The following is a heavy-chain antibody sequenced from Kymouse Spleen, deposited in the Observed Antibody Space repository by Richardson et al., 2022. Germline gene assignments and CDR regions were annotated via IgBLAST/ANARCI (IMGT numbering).Heavy chain of an antibody. Sequence: QVQLVESGGGVVQPGRSLRLSCAASGFTFSSYGMHWVRQAPGKGLEWVAVIWYDGSNKYYADSVKGRFTISRDNSKNTLYLQMNSLRAEDTAVYYCARDRAPSITGTPYYYYYGMDVWGQGTTVTVSS. CDR2: IWYDGSNK. CDR1: GFTFSSYG. J-gene: IGHJ6*02. D-gene: IGHD1-7*01. CDR3: ARDRAPSITGTPYYYYYGMDV. V-gene: IGHV3-33*01.